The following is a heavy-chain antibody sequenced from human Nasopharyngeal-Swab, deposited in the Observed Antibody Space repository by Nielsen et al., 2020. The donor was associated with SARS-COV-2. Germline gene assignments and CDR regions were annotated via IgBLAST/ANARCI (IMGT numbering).Heavy chain of an antibody. CDR3: AKDRYCSGGACYFSGFDY. D-gene: IGHD2-15*01. J-gene: IGHJ4*02. Sequence: WIRQPAGTGLEWVSGVSGSGGTTKYADSVKGRFTISRDNSKNKLYLQMHSLRVEDTAVYYCAKDRYCSGGACYFSGFDYWGLGTLVTVSS. CDR2: VSGSGGTT. V-gene: IGHV3-23*01.